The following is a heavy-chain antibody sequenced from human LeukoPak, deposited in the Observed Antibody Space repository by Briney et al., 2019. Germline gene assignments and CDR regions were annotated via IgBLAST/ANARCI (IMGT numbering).Heavy chain of an antibody. J-gene: IGHJ4*02. CDR3: ARDLRGRGRFFDY. V-gene: IGHV3-30*02. CDR2: IRYDGSDK. CDR1: GFTFCTYG. Sequence: GGSLRLSRAASGFTFCTYGMHWVRQAPGKGLEWVAFIRYDGSDKFYADSVKGRFTLSRDNSKNTLYLQMNSLRAEDTAVYYCARDLRGRGRFFDYWGQGALVTVSS. D-gene: IGHD3-16*01.